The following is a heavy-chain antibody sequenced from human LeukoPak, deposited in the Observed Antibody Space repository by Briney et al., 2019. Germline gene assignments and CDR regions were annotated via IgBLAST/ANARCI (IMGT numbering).Heavy chain of an antibody. V-gene: IGHV6-1*01. CDR3: ARDRIAAAGTMGFDP. CDR2: TYYRSNWYN. D-gene: IGHD6-13*01. CDR1: GDSVSSNSAA. Sequence: SQTLSLTCAISGDSVSSNSAAWNWIRQSPSRGLEWLGRTYYRSNWYNDYAVSVKSRITINPDTSKNQFSLQLNSVTPEDTAVYYSARDRIAAAGTMGFDPWGQGTLVTVSS. J-gene: IGHJ5*02.